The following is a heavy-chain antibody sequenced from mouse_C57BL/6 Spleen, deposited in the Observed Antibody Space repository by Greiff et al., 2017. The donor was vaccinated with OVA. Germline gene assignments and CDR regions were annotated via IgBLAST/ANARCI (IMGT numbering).Heavy chain of an antibody. J-gene: IGHJ2*01. V-gene: IGHV1-15*01. Sequence: QVQLQQPGAELVRPGASVTLSCKASGYTFTDYEMHWVKQTPVHGLEWIGAIDPETGGTAYNQKFKGKAILTADKSASTAYMELRSLTSEDSAVYYCTRGGGPYYVDYWGQGTTLTVSS. CDR3: TRGGGPYYVDY. CDR2: IDPETGGT. CDR1: GYTFTDYE.